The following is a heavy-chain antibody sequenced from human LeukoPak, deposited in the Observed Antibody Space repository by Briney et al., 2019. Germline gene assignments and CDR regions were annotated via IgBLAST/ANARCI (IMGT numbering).Heavy chain of an antibody. J-gene: IGHJ5*02. CDR3: ARELTCSSTSCYGRWFDP. CDR2: IQFDGSNK. CDR1: GFTFSSYG. V-gene: IGHV3-30*02. D-gene: IGHD2-2*01. Sequence: PGGSLRLSCAASGFTFSSYGMHWVRQAPGKGLEWVAFIQFDGSNKYYADSVKGRFTISRDNAKNTLYLQMNSLRAEDTAVYYCARELTCSSTSCYGRWFDPWGQGTLVTVSS.